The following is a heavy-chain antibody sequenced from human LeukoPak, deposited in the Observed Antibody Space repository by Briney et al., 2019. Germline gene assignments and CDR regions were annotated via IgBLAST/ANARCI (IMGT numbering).Heavy chain of an antibody. J-gene: IGHJ5*02. Sequence: KSGESLKISCQTSGYNFPIYWIGWLRQMPGKGLEWMGIIYPAQSDTKYSPSFQGQVTISADKSTTTAYLQWSSLKASDSAMYYCATGRTWFDHWGQGTQVIVSS. CDR3: ATGRTWFDH. V-gene: IGHV5-51*01. D-gene: IGHD1-26*01. CDR2: IYPAQSDT. CDR1: GYNFPIYW.